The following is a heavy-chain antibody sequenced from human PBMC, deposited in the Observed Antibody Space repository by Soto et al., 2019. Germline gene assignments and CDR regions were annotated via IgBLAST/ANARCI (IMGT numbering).Heavy chain of an antibody. J-gene: IGHJ6*02. D-gene: IGHD6-19*01. CDR3: AKEERQWPYYYYGMDV. Sequence: WGSLRLSCAASGFTFMSYGIHFFLHSPFKGLEWVAVISYDGSNKYYADSVKGRFTISRDNSKNTLYLQMNSLRAEDTAVYYCAKEERQWPYYYYGMDVWGQGTTVTVSS. CDR2: ISYDGSNK. V-gene: IGHV3-30*18. CDR1: GFTFMSYG.